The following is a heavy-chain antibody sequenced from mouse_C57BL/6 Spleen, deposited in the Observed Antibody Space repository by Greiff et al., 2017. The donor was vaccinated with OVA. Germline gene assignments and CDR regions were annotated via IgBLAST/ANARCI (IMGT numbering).Heavy chain of an antibody. CDR3: ARDRRGAAQALYYFDY. D-gene: IGHD3-2*02. CDR2: ISDGGSYT. CDR1: GFTFSSYA. Sequence: EVMLVESGGGLVKPGGSLKLSCAASGFTFSSYAMSWVRQTPEKRLEWVATISDGGSYTYYPDNVKGRFTISRDNAKNNLYLQMSHLKSEDTAMYDWARDRRGAAQALYYFDYWGQGTTLTVSS. J-gene: IGHJ2*01. V-gene: IGHV5-4*01.